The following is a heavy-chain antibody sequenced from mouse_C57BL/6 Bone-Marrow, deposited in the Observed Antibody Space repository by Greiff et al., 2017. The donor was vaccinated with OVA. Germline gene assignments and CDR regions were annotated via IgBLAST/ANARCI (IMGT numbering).Heavy chain of an antibody. CDR1: GYTFTEYT. V-gene: IGHV1-62-2*01. CDR3: ARDEAHYYYGSSYAWFAY. D-gene: IGHD1-1*01. J-gene: IGHJ3*01. Sequence: VQLQQSGAELVKPGASVKLSCKASGYTFTEYTIPWVKQRSGQGLEWIGWFYPGSGSIKYNEKFKDKATLTADKSSSTVYMELSRLTSEDSAVYFCARDEAHYYYGSSYAWFAYWGQGTLVTVSA. CDR2: FYPGSGSI.